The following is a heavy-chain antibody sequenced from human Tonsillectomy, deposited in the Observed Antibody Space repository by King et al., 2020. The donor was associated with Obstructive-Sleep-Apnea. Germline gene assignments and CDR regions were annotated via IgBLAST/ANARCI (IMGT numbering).Heavy chain of an antibody. Sequence: VQLVESGGGLVQPEGSVRLSCAASGFKVISNYKSVGCQAPGKGLEWVSVIFSGGSTYYADPVKGRFTISRDNSKNTLHLQMNSLRAEDTALYYCARAPFIWTDYDQSWYFDLWGRGTQVTVSS. CDR2: IFSGGST. CDR1: GFKVISNY. J-gene: IGHJ2*01. V-gene: IGHV3-66*01. CDR3: ARAPFIWTDYDQSWYFDL. D-gene: IGHD3/OR15-3a*01.